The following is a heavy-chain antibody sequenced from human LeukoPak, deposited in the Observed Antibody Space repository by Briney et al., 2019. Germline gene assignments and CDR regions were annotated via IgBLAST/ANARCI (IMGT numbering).Heavy chain of an antibody. CDR3: ARGPPRGGGSGSYPSFDYFDY. CDR2: ISYDGSNK. CDR1: GFTFSSYA. J-gene: IGHJ4*02. D-gene: IGHD3-10*01. V-gene: IGHV3-30*04. Sequence: GRSLRLSCAASGFTFSSYAMHWVRQAPGKGLEWVAVISYDGSNKYYADSVKGRFTISRDNSKNTLYLQMNSLRAEDTAVYYCARGPPRGGGSGSYPSFDYFDYWGQGTLVTVSS.